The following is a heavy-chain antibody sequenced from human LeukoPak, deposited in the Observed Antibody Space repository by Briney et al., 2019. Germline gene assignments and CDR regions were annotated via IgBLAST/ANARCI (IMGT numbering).Heavy chain of an antibody. D-gene: IGHD3-10*01. CDR1: GGSITSSSYY. V-gene: IGHV4-39*01. CDR3: ARHGRGYYYGSGGLDP. Sequence: SETLSLTCTVSGGSITSSSYYWGWIRQPPGKGLEWIGSISYSGGTYYNPSLKSRITISVDTSKNQFSLKLSSVTAADTAVYYCARHGRGYYYGSGGLDPWGQGTLVTVSS. J-gene: IGHJ5*02. CDR2: ISYSGGT.